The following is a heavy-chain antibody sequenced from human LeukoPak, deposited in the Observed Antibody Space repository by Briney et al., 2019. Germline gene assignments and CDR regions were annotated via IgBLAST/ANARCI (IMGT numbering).Heavy chain of an antibody. J-gene: IGHJ4*02. Sequence: PGGSLRLSCAASGFTFSGSAMHWVRQASGKGLEWVGRIRSKANSYATAYAASVKGRFTISRDDSKNTAYLQMNSLKTEDTAVYYCTVTYYDFRSGYYPLDYWGQGTLVTVSS. V-gene: IGHV3-73*01. D-gene: IGHD3-3*01. CDR1: GFTFSGSA. CDR3: TVTYYDFRSGYYPLDY. CDR2: IRSKANSYAT.